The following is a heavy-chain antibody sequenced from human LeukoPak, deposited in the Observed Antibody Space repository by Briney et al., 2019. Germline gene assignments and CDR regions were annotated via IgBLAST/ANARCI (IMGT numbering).Heavy chain of an antibody. Sequence: GGSLRLSCAASGFTFSSYGMHWVRQAPGKGLEWVAVIWYDGSNKYYADSVKGRFTISRDNSKNTLYLQMNSLRAEDTAVYYCARGARGGLPPWRQWLVLDYWGQGTLVTVSS. J-gene: IGHJ4*02. CDR3: ARGARGGLPPWRQWLVLDY. CDR2: IWYDGSNK. CDR1: GFTFSSYG. D-gene: IGHD6-19*01. V-gene: IGHV3-33*01.